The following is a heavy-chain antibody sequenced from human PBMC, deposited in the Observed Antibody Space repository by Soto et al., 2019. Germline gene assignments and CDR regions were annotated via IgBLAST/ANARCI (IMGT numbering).Heavy chain of an antibody. D-gene: IGHD1-26*01. CDR3: ARVSGSYWEAWFDP. Sequence: QVQLVESGGGEVQPGRSLRLSCAASGFTFSSHAMHWVRQAPGKGLEWVAGIPYDGSNEYYADFVKGRFTISRDNSKNTLYLQINSLRAEDTAVYYCARVSGSYWEAWFDPWGQGTLVTVSS. CDR2: IPYDGSNE. J-gene: IGHJ5*02. V-gene: IGHV3-30*04. CDR1: GFTFSSHA.